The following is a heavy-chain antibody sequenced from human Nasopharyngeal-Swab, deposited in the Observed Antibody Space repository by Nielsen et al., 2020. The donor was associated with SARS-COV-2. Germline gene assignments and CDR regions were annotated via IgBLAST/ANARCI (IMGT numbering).Heavy chain of an antibody. Sequence: GGSLRLSCAASGFTFSSYAMHWVRQAPGKGLEWVAVISYDGSNKYYADSVKGRFTISRDNSKNTLYLQMNSLRAEDTAVYYCARGGAVAGNDYYCGMDVWGQGTTVTVSS. CDR2: ISYDGSNK. D-gene: IGHD6-19*01. CDR3: ARGGAVAGNDYYCGMDV. V-gene: IGHV3-30*04. J-gene: IGHJ6*02. CDR1: GFTFSSYA.